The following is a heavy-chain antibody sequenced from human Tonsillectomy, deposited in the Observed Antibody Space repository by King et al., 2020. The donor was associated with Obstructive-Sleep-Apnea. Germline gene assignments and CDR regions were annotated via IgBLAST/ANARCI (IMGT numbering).Heavy chain of an antibody. CDR3: ARGDGSMVRGVPAYYYGMDV. J-gene: IGHJ6*02. CDR1: GGSLSGYY. Sequence: VKLTQWGAGLLKPSETLSLPCGVSGGSLSGYYWSWIRQPPGKGLEWIGEINHSGSTNFNPSLKSRVTVSVDTSKNQFSLKLSSVTAADTAVYYCARGDGSMVRGVPAYYYGMDVWAQGTTVTVSS. CDR2: INHSGST. D-gene: IGHD3-10*01. V-gene: IGHV4-34*01.